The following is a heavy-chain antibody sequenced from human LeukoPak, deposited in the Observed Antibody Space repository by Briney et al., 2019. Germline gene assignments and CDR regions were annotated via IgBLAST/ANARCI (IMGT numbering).Heavy chain of an antibody. J-gene: IGHJ4*02. CDR3: ARDGLVGALDY. CDR1: GFTYSSYG. V-gene: IGHV3-30*03. CDR2: TSSDGSIT. Sequence: AGGSLRLSCAASGFTYSSYGMHWVRQAPGKGLEWVAVTSSDGSITDYADSVKGRLTISRDNSKNTLYLQMNSLRAEDTAVYYCARDGLVGALDYWGQGTLVTVSS. D-gene: IGHD1-26*01.